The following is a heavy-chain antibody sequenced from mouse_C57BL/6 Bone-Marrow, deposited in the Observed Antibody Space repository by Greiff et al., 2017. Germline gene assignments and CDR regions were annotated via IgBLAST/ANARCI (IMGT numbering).Heavy chain of an antibody. CDR2: IWSGGST. J-gene: IGHJ4*01. CDR1: GFSLTSYG. D-gene: IGHD1-1*01. V-gene: IGHV2-2*01. Sequence: VKLQQSGPGLVQPSQSLSITCTVSGFSLTSYGVHWVRQSPGKGLEWLGVIWSGGSTDYKAAFISRLSISKDNSKSQVFFKLNSLQADDTAIYYCARINSYYYGSSYGMDYWGQGTSVTVSS. CDR3: ARINSYYYGSSYGMDY.